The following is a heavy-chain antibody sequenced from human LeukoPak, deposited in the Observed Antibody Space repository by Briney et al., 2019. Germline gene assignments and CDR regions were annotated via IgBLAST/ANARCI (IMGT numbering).Heavy chain of an antibody. V-gene: IGHV3-48*01. Sequence: GGSLRLSCAASGFTFSSYTMYWVRQAPGKGLEWVSYISSSSGAIYYADSVKGRFTISRDSAKKSLYLQMNSLRAEDTAVYYCHAPAWQLVPPDYWGQGTLVTVSS. CDR1: GFTFSSYT. J-gene: IGHJ4*02. CDR3: HAPAWQLVPPDY. D-gene: IGHD6-13*01. CDR2: ISSSSGAI.